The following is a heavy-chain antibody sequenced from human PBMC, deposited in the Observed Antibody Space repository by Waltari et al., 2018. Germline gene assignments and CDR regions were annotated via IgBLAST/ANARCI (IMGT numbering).Heavy chain of an antibody. CDR3: AKDLNVLRFLEWLFHY. Sequence: EVQLVESGGGLVQPGGSLRLSCAASGFTFSSYAMSWVRQAPGKGLEWVSAISGSGGSTYYADSVKGRFTISRDNSKNTLYLQMNSLRAEDTAVYYCAKDLNVLRFLEWLFHYWGQGTLVTVSS. CDR1: GFTFSSYA. V-gene: IGHV3-23*04. D-gene: IGHD3-3*01. CDR2: ISGSGGST. J-gene: IGHJ4*02.